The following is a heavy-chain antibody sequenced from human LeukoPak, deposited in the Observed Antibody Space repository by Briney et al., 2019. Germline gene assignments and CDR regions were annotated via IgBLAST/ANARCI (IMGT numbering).Heavy chain of an antibody. CDR3: AKTSGATPYYYYMGV. CDR2: ISGSGGST. Sequence: GGSLRLSCAASGFTFSSYAMSWVRQAPGKGLEWVSAISGSGGSTYYADSVKGRFTISRDNSKNKLYLQMNSLRAEDTAVYYCAKTSGATPYYYYMGVWGKGDTVTVSS. D-gene: IGHD3-10*01. V-gene: IGHV3-23*01. CDR1: GFTFSSYA. J-gene: IGHJ6*03.